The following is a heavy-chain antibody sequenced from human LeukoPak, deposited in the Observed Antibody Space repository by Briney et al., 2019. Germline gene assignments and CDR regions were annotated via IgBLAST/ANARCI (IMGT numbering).Heavy chain of an antibody. CDR3: ARDGGYYDSSGYPYY. D-gene: IGHD3-22*01. Sequence: ASVKVSCKASGYTFTGYYMHWVRQAPGQGLAWMGWINPNSGGTNYAQKFQGRVTMTRDTSISTAYMELSRLRSDDTAVYYCARDGGYYDSSGYPYYWGQGTLVTVSS. J-gene: IGHJ4*02. V-gene: IGHV1-2*02. CDR1: GYTFTGYY. CDR2: INPNSGGT.